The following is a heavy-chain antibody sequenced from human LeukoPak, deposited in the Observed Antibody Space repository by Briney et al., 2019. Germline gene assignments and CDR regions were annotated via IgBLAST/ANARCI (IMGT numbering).Heavy chain of an antibody. CDR2: INHSGST. CDR3: ARRPRGSAYGYYYAMDV. J-gene: IGHJ6*04. D-gene: IGHD5-12*01. V-gene: IGHV4-34*01. Sequence: PSETLSLTCAVYGGSFSGYYWSWLRQPPGKGLEWIGEINHSGSTNYNPSLKSRVTILVDTSKNQFSLNLRSVTAADTSVFYCARRPRGSAYGYYYAMDVWGKGTTVTVSS. CDR1: GGSFSGYY.